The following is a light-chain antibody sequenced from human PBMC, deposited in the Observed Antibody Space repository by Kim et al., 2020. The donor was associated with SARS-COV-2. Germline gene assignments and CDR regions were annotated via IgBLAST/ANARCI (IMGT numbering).Light chain of an antibody. CDR2: RNN. CDR3: SAWDSSLNAWV. J-gene: IGLJ3*02. V-gene: IGLV10-54*04. Sequence: QTATLTCTGNNNNIGDQGAAWLQQHQGHPPKLLSYRNNNRPSGISERFSASRSGNTASLTITGLQPEDETDYYCSAWDSSLNAWVFGGGTKLTVL. CDR1: NNNIGDQG.